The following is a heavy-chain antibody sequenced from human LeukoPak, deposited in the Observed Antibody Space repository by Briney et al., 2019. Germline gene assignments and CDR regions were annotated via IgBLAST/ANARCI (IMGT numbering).Heavy chain of an antibody. J-gene: IGHJ6*03. V-gene: IGHV4-34*01. CDR3: ARLKRGYSSSYPYYYYYMDV. CDR1: GGSFSGYY. D-gene: IGHD6-6*01. CDR2: INHSGST. Sequence: SETLSLTCAVYGGSFSGYYWSWIRQPPGKGLEWIGEINHSGSTNYNPSLKSRVTISVDTSKNQFSLKLSSVTAADTAVYYCARLKRGYSSSYPYYYYYMDVWGKGTTVTVSS.